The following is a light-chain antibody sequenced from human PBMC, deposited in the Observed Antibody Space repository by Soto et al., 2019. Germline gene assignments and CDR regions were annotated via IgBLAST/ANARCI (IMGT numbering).Light chain of an antibody. J-gene: IGLJ2*01. Sequence: QSALTQPASVSGSPGQSITISCTGTSSDVGGYNYVSWYQQHPGKAPKLMIYEFSNRPSGVSNRFSGSKSGNTASLTISGLQAEDEADYYCSSYTSSRTHVIFGGGTKLTVL. V-gene: IGLV2-14*01. CDR1: SSDVGGYNY. CDR2: EFS. CDR3: SSYTSSRTHVI.